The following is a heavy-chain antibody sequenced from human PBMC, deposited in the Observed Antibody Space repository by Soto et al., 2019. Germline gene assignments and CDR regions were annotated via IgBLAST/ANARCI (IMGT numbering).Heavy chain of an antibody. CDR3: ARYWGAKYSSSPGHYGMDV. D-gene: IGHD6-6*01. J-gene: IGHJ6*02. Sequence: GGSLRLSCAASGFTFSSYAMHWVRQAPGKGLEWVAVISYDGSNKYYADSVKGRFTISRDNSKNTLYLQMNSLRAEDTAVYYCARYWGAKYSSSPGHYGMDVWGQGTTVTVSS. CDR1: GFTFSSYA. CDR2: ISYDGSNK. V-gene: IGHV3-30-3*01.